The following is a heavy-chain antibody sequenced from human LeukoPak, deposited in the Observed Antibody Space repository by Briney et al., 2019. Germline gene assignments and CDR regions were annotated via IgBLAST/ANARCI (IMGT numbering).Heavy chain of an antibody. D-gene: IGHD3-10*01. CDR3: AREHVLLWFGELLQYYGMDV. J-gene: IGHJ6*02. Sequence: PGGPLRLTCAASGFTVSSNYMSWVRQAPGKGLEWVSVIYSGGSTYYADSVKGRFTISRDNSKNTLYLQMNSLRAEDTAVYYCAREHVLLWFGELLQYYGMDVWGQGTTVTVSS. CDR2: IYSGGST. V-gene: IGHV3-66*02. CDR1: GFTVSSNY.